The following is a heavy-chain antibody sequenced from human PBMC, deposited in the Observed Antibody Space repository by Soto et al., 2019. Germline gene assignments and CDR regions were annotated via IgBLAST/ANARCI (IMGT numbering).Heavy chain of an antibody. D-gene: IGHD6-6*01. J-gene: IGHJ4*02. CDR1: GGSISSYY. CDR3: SSAGRTSSSIPHF. Sequence: SETLSLTCSVSGGSISSYYWSWIRQAPGKALEWIGYIYYNGSTYYNPSLKSRVTTSVDTSKKTLYLQMNNVRVEDTAVYYCSSAGRTSSSIPHFWGPGTLVTVSS. V-gene: IGHV4-59*08. CDR2: IYYNGST.